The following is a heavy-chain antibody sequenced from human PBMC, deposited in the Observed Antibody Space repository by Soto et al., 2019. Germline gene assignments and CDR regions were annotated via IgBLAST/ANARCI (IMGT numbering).Heavy chain of an antibody. J-gene: IGHJ3*02. Sequence: EVQRLESGGGVVQAWGSLRLSSAAAGFTFSSYALSWFRQATGKGLEWVSAFSGRGGSTYYADSVNGRFTISRDNSKNTLYMQMNTLRDEDMAVYYCAKDMRIVLVPDAPDAFHIWGQGTMVTVSS. CDR2: FSGRGGST. CDR1: GFTFSSYA. CDR3: AKDMRIVLVPDAPDAFHI. V-gene: IGHV3-23*01. D-gene: IGHD2-2*01.